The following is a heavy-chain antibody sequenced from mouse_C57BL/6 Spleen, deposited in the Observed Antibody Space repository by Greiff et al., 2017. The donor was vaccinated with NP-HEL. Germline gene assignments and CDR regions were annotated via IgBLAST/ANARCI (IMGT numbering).Heavy chain of an antibody. Sequence: DVKLVESGPGLVKPSQSLSLTCSVTGYSITSGYYWNRIRQFPGNKLEWMGYISYDGSNNYNPSLKNRISITRDTSKNQFFLKLNSVTTEDTATYYCARLEEAWFAYWGQGTLVTVSA. J-gene: IGHJ3*01. V-gene: IGHV3-6*01. CDR2: ISYDGSN. CDR1: GYSITSGYY. CDR3: ARLEEAWFAY.